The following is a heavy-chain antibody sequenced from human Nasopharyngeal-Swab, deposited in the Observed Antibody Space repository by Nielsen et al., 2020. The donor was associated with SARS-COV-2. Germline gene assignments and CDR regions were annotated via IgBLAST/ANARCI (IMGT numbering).Heavy chain of an antibody. CDR3: ATGVPAAMEGYYYGMDV. CDR1: GYTLTELS. J-gene: IGHJ6*02. Sequence: ASVKVSCKVSGYTLTELSMHWVRQAPGKGLEWMGGFDPEDGETIYAQKFQGRVTMTGDTSTDTAYMELSSLRSEDTAVYYCATGVPAAMEGYYYGMDVWGQGTTVTVSS. D-gene: IGHD2-2*01. V-gene: IGHV1-24*01. CDR2: FDPEDGET.